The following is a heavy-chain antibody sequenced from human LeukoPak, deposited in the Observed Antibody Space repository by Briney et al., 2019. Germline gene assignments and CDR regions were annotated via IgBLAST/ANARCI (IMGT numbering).Heavy chain of an antibody. J-gene: IGHJ4*02. CDR2: IRSKANSYAT. CDR1: GFTFSGSA. CDR3: ARGTLNIPGEHGAFDY. D-gene: IGHD1-14*01. V-gene: IGHV3-73*01. Sequence: QTGGSLRLSCAASGFTFSGSAMHWVRQASGKGLEWVGRIRSKANSYATAYAASVKGRFTISRDDSKNTAYLQMNSLKTEDTAVYYCARGTLNIPGEHGAFDYWGQGTLVTVSS.